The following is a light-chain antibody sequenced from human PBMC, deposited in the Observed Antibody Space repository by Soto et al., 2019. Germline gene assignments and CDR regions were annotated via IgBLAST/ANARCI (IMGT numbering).Light chain of an antibody. CDR3: QQQNSYSLT. J-gene: IGKJ1*01. CDR1: QGISSY. V-gene: IGKV1-9*01. CDR2: AAS. Sequence: DIPLTQSPVSLSPSAGDRVTLPCRASQGISSYLAWCQQQPGSAPKLLIYAASPLQRGVPSRFSGSGSWTEFSLTTISLLPDDFAAYYCQQQNSYSLTFGQGTKVDIK.